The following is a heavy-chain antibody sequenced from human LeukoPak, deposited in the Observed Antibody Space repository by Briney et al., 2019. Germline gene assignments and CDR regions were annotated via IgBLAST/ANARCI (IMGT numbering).Heavy chain of an antibody. CDR2: INHSGST. D-gene: IGHD3-22*01. CDR3: ARGKESSGYYDRLGY. Sequence: PSETPSLTCAVSGGSFSGYYWSWIRQPPGKGLEWIGEINHSGSTNYNPSLKSRVTISVDTSKNQFSLQLSSVTAADTAVYYCARGKESSGYYDRLGYWGQGTLVTV. CDR1: GGSFSGYY. J-gene: IGHJ4*02. V-gene: IGHV4-34*01.